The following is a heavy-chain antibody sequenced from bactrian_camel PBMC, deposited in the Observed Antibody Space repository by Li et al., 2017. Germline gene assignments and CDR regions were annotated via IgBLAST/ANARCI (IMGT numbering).Heavy chain of an antibody. CDR3: AGDRPYGAWYMESEYRY. Sequence: VQLVESGGGLVQPGGSVTLSCATSGFMFSTYQMYWVRQAPGKEREGVARIATGSGNTYYADSVKGRFTISQDNAKNTVYLRMNSLIPEDTGVYYCAGDRPYGAWYMESEYRYWGRGTQVTVS. D-gene: IGHD6*01. J-gene: IGHJ4*01. CDR2: IATGSGNT. CDR1: GFMFSTYQ. V-gene: IGHV3S1*01.